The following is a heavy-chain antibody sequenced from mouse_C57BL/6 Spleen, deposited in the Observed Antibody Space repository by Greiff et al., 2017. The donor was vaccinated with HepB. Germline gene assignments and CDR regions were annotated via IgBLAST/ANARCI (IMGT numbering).Heavy chain of an antibody. J-gene: IGHJ2*01. Sequence: QVQLQQPGAELVKPGASVKLSCKASGYTFTSYWMHWVKQRPGQGLEWIGMSHPNSGSTNYNEKFKSKATLTVDKSSSPAYMQLSSLTSEDSAVYYCARGRITTVVAPYFDYWGQGTTLTVSS. CDR2: SHPNSGST. CDR3: ARGRITTVVAPYFDY. CDR1: GYTFTSYW. D-gene: IGHD1-1*01. V-gene: IGHV1-64*01.